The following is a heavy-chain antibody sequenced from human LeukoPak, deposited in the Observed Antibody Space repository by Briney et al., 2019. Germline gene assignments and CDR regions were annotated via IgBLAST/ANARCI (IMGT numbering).Heavy chain of an antibody. D-gene: IGHD4-17*01. CDR3: ANDYDYFDY. V-gene: IGHV3-23*01. Sequence: TGGSLRLSCAASGFTFSTYAMSWVRQAPGKGLEWVSSMSASGGSIYYADSVKGRFTISRDNSKNTLYLQMNSLRLEDTAVYYCANDYDYFDYWGQGTLVTVSS. J-gene: IGHJ4*02. CDR1: GFTFSTYA. CDR2: MSASGGSI.